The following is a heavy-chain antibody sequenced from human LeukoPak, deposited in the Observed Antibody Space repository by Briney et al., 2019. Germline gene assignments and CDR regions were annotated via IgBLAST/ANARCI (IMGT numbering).Heavy chain of an antibody. CDR2: ISWNSGSI. CDR3: AKGLSKFRSDWFDP. Sequence: PGRSLRLSCAASGFTFDDYAMHWVRQAPGRGLDGVSGISWNSGSIGYADSVKGRFTISRDNAKNSLYLQMNSLRAEDTALYYCAKGLSKFRSDWFDPWGQGTLVTVSS. J-gene: IGHJ5*02. CDR1: GFTFDDYA. D-gene: IGHD2-15*01. V-gene: IGHV3-9*01.